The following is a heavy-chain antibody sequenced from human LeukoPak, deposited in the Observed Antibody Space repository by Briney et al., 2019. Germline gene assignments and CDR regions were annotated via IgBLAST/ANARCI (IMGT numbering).Heavy chain of an antibody. Sequence: PSETLSLTCSVSGRSVSSNYWSWIRRPPGKGLEWIGYIYNSASTNYNPSLKSRVTISVDTSKNLPSLRLSSVTAADTAVYYCARARGSAGGFDPWGQGTLVTVSS. CDR3: ARARGSAGGFDP. D-gene: IGHD3-16*01. J-gene: IGHJ5*02. CDR2: IYNSAST. CDR1: GRSVSSNY. V-gene: IGHV4-59*02.